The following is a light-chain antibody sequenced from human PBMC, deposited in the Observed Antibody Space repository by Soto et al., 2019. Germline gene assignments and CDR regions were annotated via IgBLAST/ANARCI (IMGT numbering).Light chain of an antibody. Sequence: QSVLTQPPSVSAAPGQKVTISCSGSSSNIENNYVSWYQQLPGTAPKLLIYDNDKRPSGIPDRFSGSKSGTSATLGITGLQTGDEADYYCGTWDYSLSGEIFGGGTKLTVL. V-gene: IGLV1-51*01. CDR2: DND. J-gene: IGLJ2*01. CDR3: GTWDYSLSGEI. CDR1: SSNIENNY.